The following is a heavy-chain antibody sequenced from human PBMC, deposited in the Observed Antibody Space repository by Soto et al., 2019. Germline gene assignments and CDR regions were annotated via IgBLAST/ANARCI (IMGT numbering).Heavy chain of an antibody. Sequence: QVQLVQSGAEVKKPGSSVKVSCKASGGTFSSYAISWVRQAPGQGLEWMGGIIPIFGTANYAQKFQGRVTITADESTSSAYMELSSVRSEDTAVYYCARTSGYYTNQHYFDYWGQGTLVTVSS. V-gene: IGHV1-69*01. CDR2: IIPIFGTA. D-gene: IGHD3-3*01. CDR1: GGTFSSYA. J-gene: IGHJ4*02. CDR3: ARTSGYYTNQHYFDY.